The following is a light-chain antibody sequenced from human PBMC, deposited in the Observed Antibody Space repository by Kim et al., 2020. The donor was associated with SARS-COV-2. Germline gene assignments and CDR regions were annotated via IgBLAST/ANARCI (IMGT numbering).Light chain of an antibody. CDR1: QSVLYTSNNKNY. J-gene: IGKJ1*01. CDR2: WAS. CDR3: QQYYSKPRT. Sequence: ATINYKSSQSVLYTSNNKNYLAWYQQKAGQPPKLLIYWASNRESGVPDRFSGSGSGTDFTLTISSLQAEDVAVYSCQQYYSKPRTFGQGTKVDIK. V-gene: IGKV4-1*01.